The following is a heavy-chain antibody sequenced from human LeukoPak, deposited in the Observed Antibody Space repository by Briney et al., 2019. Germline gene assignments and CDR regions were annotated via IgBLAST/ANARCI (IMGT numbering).Heavy chain of an antibody. V-gene: IGHV4-34*01. CDR2: IYYSGST. CDR3: ARGRGNDY. Sequence: ASETLSLTCAVYGGSFSGYYWSWIRQHPGKGLECIGYIYYSGSTNYNPSLKSRVTISVDTSKNQFSLKLSSVTAADTAVYYCARGRGNDYWGQGTLVTVSS. J-gene: IGHJ4*02. D-gene: IGHD1-26*01. CDR1: GGSFSGYY.